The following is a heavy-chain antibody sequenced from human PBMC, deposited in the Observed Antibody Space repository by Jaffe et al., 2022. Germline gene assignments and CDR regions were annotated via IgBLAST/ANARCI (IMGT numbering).Heavy chain of an antibody. CDR2: IIPIFGTA. Sequence: QVQLVQSGAEVKKPGSSVKVSCKASGGTFSSYAISWVRQAPGQGLEWMGGIIPIFGTANYAQKFQGRVTITTDESTSTAYMELSSLRSEDTAVYYCARGPPYNWNEEHASSYWYFDLWGRGTLVTVSS. V-gene: IGHV1-69*05. J-gene: IGHJ2*01. CDR3: ARGPPYNWNEEHASSYWYFDL. CDR1: GGTFSSYA. D-gene: IGHD1-1*01.